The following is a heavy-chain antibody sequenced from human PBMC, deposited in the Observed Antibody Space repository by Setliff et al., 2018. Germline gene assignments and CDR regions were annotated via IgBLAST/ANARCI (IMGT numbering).Heavy chain of an antibody. CDR2: IYHSGST. J-gene: IGHJ5*02. Sequence: NPSETLSLTCAVSGYSISSGYYWGWIRQPPGKGLEWIGSIYHSGSTYYNPSLKSRVTISVDTSKNQFSLKLSSVTAADAAVYYCARVIGRGSSGWYGTNWFDPWGQGTLVTVSS. V-gene: IGHV4-38-2*01. CDR3: ARVIGRGSSGWYGTNWFDP. CDR1: GYSISSGYY. D-gene: IGHD6-19*01.